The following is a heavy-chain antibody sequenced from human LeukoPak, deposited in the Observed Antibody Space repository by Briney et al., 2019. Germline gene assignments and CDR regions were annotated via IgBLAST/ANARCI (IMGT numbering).Heavy chain of an antibody. CDR3: ARPARYCSGGSCWDS. J-gene: IGHJ4*02. Sequence: SETLSLTCTVSGDSIGSFYSSWIRQPPGKGLEWIGNIYYSGNTNYNPSLKSRVTISVDTSKNQFSLKLTSVTAADTAIYYCARPARYCSGGSCWDSWGQGTLVTVSS. CDR2: IYYSGNT. CDR1: GDSIGSFY. D-gene: IGHD2-15*01. V-gene: IGHV4-59*01.